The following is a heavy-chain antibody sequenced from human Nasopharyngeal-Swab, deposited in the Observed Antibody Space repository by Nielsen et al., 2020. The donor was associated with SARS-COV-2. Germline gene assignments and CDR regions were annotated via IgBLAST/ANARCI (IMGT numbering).Heavy chain of an antibody. CDR1: GFTFSSYS. V-gene: IGHV3-21*01. J-gene: IGHJ3*02. D-gene: IGHD5-18*01. Sequence: GESLKISCAASGFTFSSYSMNWVRQAPGKGLEWVSSISSSSYIYYADSLKGRFTISRDNAKNSLYLQMNSLGAEDSAVYYCARQRGYTYGDAFDIWGQGTMVTVSS. CDR3: ARQRGYTYGDAFDI. CDR2: ISSSSYI.